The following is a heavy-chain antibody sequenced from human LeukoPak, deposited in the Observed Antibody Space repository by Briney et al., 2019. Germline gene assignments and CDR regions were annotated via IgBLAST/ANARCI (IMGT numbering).Heavy chain of an antibody. V-gene: IGHV4-30-4*01. D-gene: IGHD1-20*01. CDR2: IYDRGTT. CDR3: ARITLKWYYFDY. Sequence: PSQTLSLTCTVSGDSISSGGYFWSWIRQHPGKGLEWIGYIYDRGTTSYNPSLKSRVTISVDTSKNQFSLKLSSVTAADTAVYYCARITLKWYYFDYWGQGTLVTVSS. J-gene: IGHJ4*02. CDR1: GDSISSGGYF.